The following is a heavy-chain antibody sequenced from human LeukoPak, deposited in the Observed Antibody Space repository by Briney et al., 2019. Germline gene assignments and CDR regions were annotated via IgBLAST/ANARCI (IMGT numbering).Heavy chain of an antibody. J-gene: IGHJ4*02. CDR2: INPNNGGT. CDR1: GYTFSAYY. CDR3: ARDSGSSSWEFDF. Sequence: ASVKVSCKASGYTFSAYYMHWVRQAPGQGLEWMGWINPNNGGTKYAQKFQGRVTMTRDTSISTAYMELSRLRSDDTAVYYCARDSGSSSWEFDFWGQGTLVTVSS. D-gene: IGHD6-13*01. V-gene: IGHV1-2*02.